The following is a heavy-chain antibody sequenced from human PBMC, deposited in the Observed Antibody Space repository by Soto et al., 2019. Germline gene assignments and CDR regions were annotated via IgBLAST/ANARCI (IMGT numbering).Heavy chain of an antibody. CDR3: ARATRYSSSWYPSGDYYGMDV. Sequence: PGGSLRLSCAASGFTFSSYGMHWVRQAPGKGLEWVAVIWYDGSNKYYADSVKGRFTISRDNSKNTLYLQMNSLRAEDTAVYYCARATRYSSSWYPSGDYYGMDVWGQGTTVTVSS. CDR2: IWYDGSNK. J-gene: IGHJ6*02. D-gene: IGHD6-13*01. CDR1: GFTFSSYG. V-gene: IGHV3-33*01.